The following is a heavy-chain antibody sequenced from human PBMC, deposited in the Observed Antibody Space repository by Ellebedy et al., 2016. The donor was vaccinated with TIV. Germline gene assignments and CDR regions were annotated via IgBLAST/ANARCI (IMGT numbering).Heavy chain of an antibody. CDR1: GFTFSDYY. V-gene: IGHV3-11*06. CDR2: ISSSSSYT. Sequence: GGSLRLSCAASGFTFSDYYMSWIRQAPGKGLEWVSYISSSSSYTNYADSVKGRFTISRDNAKNSLYLQMNSLRAEDTAVYYCARDDPRTFYGMDVWGQGTTVTVSS. D-gene: IGHD3-16*01. J-gene: IGHJ6*02. CDR3: ARDDPRTFYGMDV.